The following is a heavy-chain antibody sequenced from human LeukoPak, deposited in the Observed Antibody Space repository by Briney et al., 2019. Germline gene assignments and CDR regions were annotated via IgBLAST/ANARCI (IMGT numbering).Heavy chain of an antibody. CDR2: ISSSSSYI. CDR3: ARGGDGYNSDLDY. V-gene: IGHV3-21*01. D-gene: IGHD5-24*01. CDR1: GFTLSSYS. Sequence: GGSLRLPCAASGFTLSSYSMNWVRQAPGKGLEWVSSISSSSSYIYYADSVKGRFTISRDNAKNSLYLQMNSLRAEDTAMYYCARGGDGYNSDLDYWGQGTLVTVSS. J-gene: IGHJ4*02.